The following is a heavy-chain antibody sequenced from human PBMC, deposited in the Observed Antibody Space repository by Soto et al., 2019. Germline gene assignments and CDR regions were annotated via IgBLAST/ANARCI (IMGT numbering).Heavy chain of an antibody. V-gene: IGHV4-4*07. CDR3: ARDLSGTGLDI. CDR2: GYSTGGV. D-gene: IGHD1-26*01. CDR1: GDSIGRFY. J-gene: IGHJ6*02. Sequence: QLQLHESGPGLVKPSETLSLTCNVSGDSIGRFYWSWIRQSAGKGLEWIGRGYSTGGVPYNPALKGRVTISLDRSNNHVSLEMNSVTAADTAVYFCARDLSGTGLDIWGRGTRVSVSS.